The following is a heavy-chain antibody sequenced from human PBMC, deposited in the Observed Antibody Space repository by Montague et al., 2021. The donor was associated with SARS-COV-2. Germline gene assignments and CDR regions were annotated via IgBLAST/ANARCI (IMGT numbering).Heavy chain of an antibody. V-gene: IGHV4-38-2*01. Sequence: LEWIGSIHHSGNTYYNPSLKSRLTISIDTSKNQFSLKLTSLTAADTAVYSCASQVAYLAYFDPWGQGTLVTVSS. J-gene: IGHJ5*02. CDR3: ASQVAYLAYFDP. D-gene: IGHD2-2*01. CDR2: IHHSGNT.